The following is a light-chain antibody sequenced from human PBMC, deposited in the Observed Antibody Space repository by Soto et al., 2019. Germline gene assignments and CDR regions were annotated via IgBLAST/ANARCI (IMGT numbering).Light chain of an antibody. CDR1: NIGSKS. J-gene: IGLJ1*01. CDR3: QVWDSSSDHYV. V-gene: IGLV3-21*02. CDR2: DDG. Sequence: YELTQPPSVSVAPGQTARITCGGDNIGSKSVHWYQQKPGQAPVLVVYDDGGRPSGLPERFSGSNSGNTATLTISRVEAGDEADYYCQVWDSSSDHYVFGSGTKVTVL.